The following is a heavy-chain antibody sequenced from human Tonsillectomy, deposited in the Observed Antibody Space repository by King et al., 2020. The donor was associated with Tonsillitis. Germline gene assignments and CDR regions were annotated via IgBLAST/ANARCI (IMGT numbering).Heavy chain of an antibody. J-gene: IGHJ6*03. Sequence: VQLVESGGGLVQPGGSLRLSCAASGFTFSSYAMNWVRQAPGKGLEWVSGIRGSGASTYYADSVKGRFTISRDNSKNTLYLQMNSLRAEDTAVYYCAKDSRYCSSSSCYGGGYYMDVWGKGTTVTVSS. CDR2: IRGSGAST. CDR3: AKDSRYCSSSSCYGGGYYMDV. V-gene: IGHV3-23*04. D-gene: IGHD2-2*01. CDR1: GFTFSSYA.